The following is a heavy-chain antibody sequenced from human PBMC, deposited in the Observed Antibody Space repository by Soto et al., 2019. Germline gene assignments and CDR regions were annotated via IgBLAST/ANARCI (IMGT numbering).Heavy chain of an antibody. CDR3: AKDDYSSSSGMDY. CDR1: GFTFDDYA. CDR2: INWNSGSI. Sequence: EVQLVESGGGLVQPGRSLRLSCAASGFTFDDYAMHWVRQAPGKGLEWVSSINWNSGSIGYADYVKGRFTISGDNAKNSLYLQMNSLRAEDTALYYCAKDDYSSSSGMDYWGQGTLVTVSS. J-gene: IGHJ4*02. D-gene: IGHD6-6*01. V-gene: IGHV3-9*01.